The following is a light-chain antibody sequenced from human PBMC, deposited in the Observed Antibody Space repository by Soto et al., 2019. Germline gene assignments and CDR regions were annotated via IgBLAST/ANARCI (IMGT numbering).Light chain of an antibody. Sequence: EIVLTQSPGTLSLSPGERATLSCRASQSVSSSYLAWYQQKPGQAPRLLIYGASSRATGIPDRFSGSGFGTEFPLTISRLEPEDFAVDYCQQYGSSPPYTVGQGTKLEIK. V-gene: IGKV3-20*01. CDR3: QQYGSSPPYT. CDR2: GAS. J-gene: IGKJ2*01. CDR1: QSVSSSY.